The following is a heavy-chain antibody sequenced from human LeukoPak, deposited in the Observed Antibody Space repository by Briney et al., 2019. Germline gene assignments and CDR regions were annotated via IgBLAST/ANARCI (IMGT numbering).Heavy chain of an antibody. D-gene: IGHD5-18*01. CDR3: ARDVYSYVPYYFVY. CDR1: GYTFTGYY. CDR2: INPNSGGT. V-gene: IGHV1-2*02. Sequence: ASVKVSCKASGYTFTGYYMHWVRQAPGQGPEWMGWINPNSGGTNYAQKFQGRVTMTRDTSISTAYMELSRLRSDDTAVYYCARDVYSYVPYYFVYCGQGTLVSVSS. J-gene: IGHJ4*02.